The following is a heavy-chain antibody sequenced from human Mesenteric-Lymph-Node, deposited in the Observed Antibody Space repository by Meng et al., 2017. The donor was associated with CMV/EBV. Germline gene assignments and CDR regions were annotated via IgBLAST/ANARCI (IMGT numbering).Heavy chain of an antibody. D-gene: IGHD2-2*02. Sequence: ASVQVSCKASGYTFTSYGISWVRQAPGQGLEWMGWISAYNGNTNYAQKLQGRVTMTTDTSTSTAYMELRSLRSDDTAVYYCARALGYCSSTSCHNYGMDVWGQGTTVTVSS. CDR2: ISAYNGNT. CDR1: GYTFTSYG. J-gene: IGHJ6*02. CDR3: ARALGYCSSTSCHNYGMDV. V-gene: IGHV1-18*01.